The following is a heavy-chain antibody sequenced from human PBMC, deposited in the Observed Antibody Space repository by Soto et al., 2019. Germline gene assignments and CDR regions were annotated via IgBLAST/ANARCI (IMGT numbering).Heavy chain of an antibody. V-gene: IGHV3-74*01. CDR1: GLTFTDYW. CDR2: IKADEITT. Sequence: GGSLRLSCAASGLTFTDYWMHWARQAPGKGLVWVSRIKADEITTSYADSVKGRFTIFRDNAKNTLYLQMNSLTAEDTAVYYCARGLYLDYGQDYWGRGTLVTVS. J-gene: IGHJ4*02. D-gene: IGHD4-17*01. CDR3: ARGLYLDYGQDY.